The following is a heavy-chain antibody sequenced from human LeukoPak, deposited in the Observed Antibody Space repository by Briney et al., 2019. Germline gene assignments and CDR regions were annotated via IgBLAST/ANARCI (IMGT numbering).Heavy chain of an antibody. V-gene: IGHV3-11*01. D-gene: IGHD1-1*01. CDR2: ISSSSNNI. CDR3: ARSQWNPGKTTQTT. CDR1: GFISSDYY. Sequence: GGSLRLPCAGSGFISSDYYMSWIRQAPGKGLEWVSYISSSSNNIYYADSVKGRFTISRDNAKNSLYLQMNSLRAEDTAVYYCARSQWNPGKTTQTTWGQGTLVTASS. J-gene: IGHJ5*02.